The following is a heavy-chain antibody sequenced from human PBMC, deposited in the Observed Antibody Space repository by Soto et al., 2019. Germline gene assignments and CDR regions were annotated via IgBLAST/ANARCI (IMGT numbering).Heavy chain of an antibody. D-gene: IGHD5-12*01. CDR3: ARDAAPTIPTVEPFDY. V-gene: IGHV1-3*01. CDR2: INAGNGNT. J-gene: IGHJ4*02. CDR1: GYTFTSYA. Sequence: ASVKVSCKASGYTFTSYAMHWVRQAPGQRLEWMGWINAGNGNTKYSQKFQGRVTITRDTSASTAYMELSSLRSEDTAVYYCARDAAPTIPTVEPFDYWGQGTLVTVSS.